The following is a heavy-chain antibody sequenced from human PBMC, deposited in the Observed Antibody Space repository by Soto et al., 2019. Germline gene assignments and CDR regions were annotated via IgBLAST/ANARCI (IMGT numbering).Heavy chain of an antibody. Sequence: QVQLQESGPGLVKPSQTLSLTCTVSGGFISSGGYYWSWIRQHPGKGLEWIGYIYYSGSTSYNPSLKSRVTISVDTSRNQFSLKLSSVTAADTAVYYCAKPKNWGYSHDAFHIWGQGTMVTVSS. D-gene: IGHD5-18*01. CDR3: AKPKNWGYSHDAFHI. CDR2: IYYSGST. J-gene: IGHJ3*02. CDR1: GGFISSGGYY. V-gene: IGHV4-31*03.